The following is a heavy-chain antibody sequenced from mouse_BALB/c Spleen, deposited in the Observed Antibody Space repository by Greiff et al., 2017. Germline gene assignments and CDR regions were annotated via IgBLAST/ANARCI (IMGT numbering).Heavy chain of an antibody. CDR3: ARGGDYRCSD. CDR2: IYPGDGHT. J-gene: IGHJ3*01. D-gene: IGHD2-4*01. CDR1: GYAFSSYW. V-gene: IGHV1-80*01. Sequence: QVQLKQSGADLVRPGSSVKISCKASGYAFSSYWMNWVKRRPGQGLEWIGQIYPGDGHTNYNGKFKGQATLTTDKSSSTAYMQLSSLTSEDSAVYFCARGGDYRCSDWGQGTLVTVSA.